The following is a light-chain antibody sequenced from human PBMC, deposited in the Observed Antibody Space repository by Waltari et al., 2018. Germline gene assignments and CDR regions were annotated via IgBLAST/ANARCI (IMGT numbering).Light chain of an antibody. V-gene: IGLV3-21*04. CDR3: HVWDRSNGQYV. Sequence: SYVLTQPPSVSVAPGKTARIACGGDNIGSKGVHWYQQKSGQAPILIIYYDSDRPSGIPERFSGSNSGNTATLTISRVEAGDEADYYCHVWDRSNGQYVFGPGTKVTVL. CDR2: YDS. J-gene: IGLJ1*01. CDR1: NIGSKG.